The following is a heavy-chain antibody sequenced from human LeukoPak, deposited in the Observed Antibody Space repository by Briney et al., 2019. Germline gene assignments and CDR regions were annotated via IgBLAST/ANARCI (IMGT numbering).Heavy chain of an antibody. Sequence: GGSLRLSCAASGFTFSSYGMPWVRQAPGKGLEWVAVISYDGSNKYYADSVKGRFTISRDNSKNTLYLQMNSLRAEDTAVYCCAREPGSMIVVVSHYYGMDVWGQGTTVTVSS. CDR2: ISYDGSNK. CDR3: AREPGSMIVVVSHYYGMDV. D-gene: IGHD3-22*01. V-gene: IGHV3-30*03. J-gene: IGHJ6*02. CDR1: GFTFSSYG.